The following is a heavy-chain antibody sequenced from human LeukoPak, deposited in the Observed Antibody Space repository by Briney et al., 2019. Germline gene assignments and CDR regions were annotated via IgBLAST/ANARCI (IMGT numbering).Heavy chain of an antibody. J-gene: IGHJ5*02. V-gene: IGHV3-21*01. D-gene: IGHD2/OR15-2a*01. CDR3: ARGKTSQNIVTRKTYNWFDP. CDR1: GFTFSSYN. Sequence: KAGGSLRLSCAASGFTFSSYNMNWVRQAPGKGLEWVSSIGSSSDYIYYADSVKGRFTISRDNAKNSLYLQMKSLRAEDTAVYYCARGKTSQNIVTRKTYNWFDPWGQGTLVTVSS. CDR2: IGSSSDYI.